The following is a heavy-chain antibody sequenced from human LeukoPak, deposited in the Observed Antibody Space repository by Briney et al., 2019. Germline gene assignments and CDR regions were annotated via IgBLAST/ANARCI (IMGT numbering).Heavy chain of an antibody. Sequence: ASVKVSCKVSGYTLTELSMHWVRQAPGKGLEWMGGFDPEDGETIYAQKFQGRVTMTEDTSTDTAYMELSSLRSEDTAVYYCATGARSPIYGSGSYNHYFDYWGQGTLVTVSS. CDR3: ATGARSPIYGSGSYNHYFDY. V-gene: IGHV1-24*01. J-gene: IGHJ4*02. CDR2: FDPEDGET. D-gene: IGHD3-10*01. CDR1: GYTLTELS.